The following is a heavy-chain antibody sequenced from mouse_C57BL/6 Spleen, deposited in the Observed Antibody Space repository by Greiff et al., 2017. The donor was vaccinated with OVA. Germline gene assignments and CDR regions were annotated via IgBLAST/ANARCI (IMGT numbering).Heavy chain of an antibody. CDR3: ARRVYDGYQYYFDY. J-gene: IGHJ2*01. V-gene: IGHV1-54*01. Sequence: VMLVESGAELVRPGTSVKVSCKASGYAFTNYLIEWVKQRPGQGLEWIGVINPGSGGTNYNEKFKGKATLTADKSSSTAYMQLSSLTSEDSAVYFCARRVYDGYQYYFDYWGQGTTLTVSS. CDR2: INPGSGGT. D-gene: IGHD2-3*01. CDR1: GYAFTNYL.